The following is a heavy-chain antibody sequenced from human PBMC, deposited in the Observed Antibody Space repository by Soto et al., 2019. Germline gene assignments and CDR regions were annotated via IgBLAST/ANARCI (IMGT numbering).Heavy chain of an antibody. D-gene: IGHD3-3*01. CDR3: ARAGFLEWLPTLNYFDY. CDR2: ISYDGSNK. CDR1: GFTFSSYA. V-gene: IGHV3-30-3*01. Sequence: GGSLRLSCAASGFTFSSYAMHWVRQAPGKGLEWVAVISYDGSNKYYADSVKGRFTISRDNSKNTLYLQMNSLRAEDTAVYYCARAGFLEWLPTLNYFDYWGQGTLVTVSS. J-gene: IGHJ4*02.